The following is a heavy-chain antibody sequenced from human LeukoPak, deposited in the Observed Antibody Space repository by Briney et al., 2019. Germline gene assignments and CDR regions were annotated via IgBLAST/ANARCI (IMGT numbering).Heavy chain of an antibody. CDR1: GGSISSYY. CDR3: ARVSYSRSYDYWYFDL. CDR2: IYYSGST. J-gene: IGHJ2*01. D-gene: IGHD6-13*01. Sequence: PSETLSLTCTVSGGSISSYYWSWIRQPPGKGLEWIGYIYYSGSTNYKSSLKSRVTISVDTSKNEFSLKLRSVTAADTAVYYCARVSYSRSYDYWYFDLWGRGTLVTVSS. V-gene: IGHV4-59*01.